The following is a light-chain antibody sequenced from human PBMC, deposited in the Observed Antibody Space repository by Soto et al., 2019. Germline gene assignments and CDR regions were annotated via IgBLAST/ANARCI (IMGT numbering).Light chain of an antibody. V-gene: IGKV1-39*01. CDR3: QQGSFTLT. CDR2: AAS. Sequence: DIQMTQSPSSLSASVGDRVTITCRASQSISTYLNWYQQKLGKAPKLLISAASSLQGGVPSRFSGSGYGTDFTLTISSLQPEDFATYYCQQGSFTLTFGGGTKLEIK. J-gene: IGKJ4*01. CDR1: QSISTY.